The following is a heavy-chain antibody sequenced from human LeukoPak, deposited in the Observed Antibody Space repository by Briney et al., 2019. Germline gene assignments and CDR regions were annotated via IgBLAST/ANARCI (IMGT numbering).Heavy chain of an antibody. CDR3: ARTVLISSGYYLEY. D-gene: IGHD3-22*01. V-gene: IGHV4-4*02. Sequence: SGTLSLTCGVSGATISSSSWRWLVRQPAEQVVGWIGEGYQSGSTNYDASLTGRFTISVDKARNQFSLDLTCVTAADTAVYYCARTVLISSGYYLEYWGQGNLVTVSS. CDR1: GATISSSSW. J-gene: IGHJ4*02. CDR2: GYQSGST.